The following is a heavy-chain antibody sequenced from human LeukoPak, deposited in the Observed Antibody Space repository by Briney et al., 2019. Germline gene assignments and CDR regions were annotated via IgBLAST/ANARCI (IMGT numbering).Heavy chain of an antibody. V-gene: IGHV4-59*01. J-gene: IGHJ4*02. Sequence: SETLSLTCAVYGESFSGYFWSWIRQPPGKGLEWIGYIYYNGSTNYNPSLKSRVTISVDTSKNQFSLKLSSVTAADTAVYYCAREASRYSVTHFDYWGQGTLVTVSS. CDR3: AREASRYSVTHFDY. CDR2: IYYNGST. D-gene: IGHD4-17*01. CDR1: GESFSGYF.